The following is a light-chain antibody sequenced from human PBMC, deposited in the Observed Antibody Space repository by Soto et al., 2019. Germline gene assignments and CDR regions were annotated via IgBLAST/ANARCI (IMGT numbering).Light chain of an antibody. V-gene: IGLV2-23*02. Sequence: QSALTQPASVSGSPGQSITISCTGTSSDVGSYNLVSWYQQHPGKAPKLLIYEVTKWPSGVSTRFSGSKSGNTASLTISGLQAEDEADYYCCSYGGSSTFVLFGGGTQLTVL. CDR3: CSYGGSSTFVL. CDR1: SSDVGSYNL. J-gene: IGLJ2*01. CDR2: EVT.